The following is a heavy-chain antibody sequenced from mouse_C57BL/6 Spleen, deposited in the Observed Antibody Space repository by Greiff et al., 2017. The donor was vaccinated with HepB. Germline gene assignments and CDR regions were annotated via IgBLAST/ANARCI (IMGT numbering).Heavy chain of an antibody. D-gene: IGHD2-2*01. J-gene: IGHJ1*03. Sequence: QVQLQQPGAELVKPGASVKLSCKASGYTFTSYWMHWVKQRPGQGLEWIGMIHPKSGSTNYNEKFKSKATLTVDKSSSTAYMQLSSLTSEDSAVYYCARWLPLYGYFDVWGTGTTVTVSS. V-gene: IGHV1-64*01. CDR2: IHPKSGST. CDR1: GYTFTSYW. CDR3: ARWLPLYGYFDV.